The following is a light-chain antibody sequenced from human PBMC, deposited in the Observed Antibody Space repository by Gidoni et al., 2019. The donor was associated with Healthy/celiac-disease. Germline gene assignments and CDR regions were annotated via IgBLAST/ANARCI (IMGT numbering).Light chain of an antibody. J-gene: IGKJ1*01. CDR1: QSISSY. CDR3: QQSYSTPPT. Sequence: DIQMTPYPSSLSASVVDRVTITWRASQSISSYLNWYQKKPGKAPKLLIYAASSLQSGVPSRFSGSGYGTDFTLTISSLQPEDFATYYCQQSYSTPPTFXQXTKVEIK. CDR2: AAS. V-gene: IGKV1-39*01.